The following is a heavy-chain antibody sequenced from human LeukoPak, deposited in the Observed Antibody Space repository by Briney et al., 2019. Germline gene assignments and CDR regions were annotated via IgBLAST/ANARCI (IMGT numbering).Heavy chain of an antibody. V-gene: IGHV1-2*02. CDR3: AADQSAYGDQTGAFDI. CDR1: GYIFTGYY. J-gene: IGHJ3*02. CDR2: INPNSGGT. D-gene: IGHD4-17*01. Sequence: ASVKVSCKASGYIFTGYYMHWVRQAPGQGLEWMGWINPNSGGTNYAQKFQERVTITRDMSTSTAYMELSSLRSEDTAVYYCAADQSAYGDQTGAFDIWGQGTMVTVSS.